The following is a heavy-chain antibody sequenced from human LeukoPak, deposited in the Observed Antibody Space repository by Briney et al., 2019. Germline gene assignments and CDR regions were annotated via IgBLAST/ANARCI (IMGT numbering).Heavy chain of an antibody. J-gene: IGHJ5*02. CDR3: ARGPAAVHP. Sequence: SETLSLTCAVCGGSLASQYWSWIRQPPGKGLEWIGEINHSGSTNYNPSLKSRLTISVDTTKSQFFLKLSSVTAADTAVYYCARGPAAVHPWGQGTLVTVSS. V-gene: IGHV4-34*01. CDR2: INHSGST. D-gene: IGHD6-13*01. CDR1: GGSLASQY.